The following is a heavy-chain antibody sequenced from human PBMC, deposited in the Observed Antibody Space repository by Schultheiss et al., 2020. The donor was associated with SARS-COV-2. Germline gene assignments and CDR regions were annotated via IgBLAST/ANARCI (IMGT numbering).Heavy chain of an antibody. J-gene: IGHJ4*02. Sequence: GGSLRLSCKASGGTFSSYAISWVRQAPGQGLEWMGGIIPIFGTANYAQKFQGRVTITADESTSTAYMELSSLRSEDTAVYYCARVGDYYDSSGYYYLFDYWGQGTLVTVSS. CDR2: IIPIFGTA. V-gene: IGHV1-69*01. CDR1: GGTFSSYA. D-gene: IGHD3-22*01. CDR3: ARVGDYYDSSGYYYLFDY.